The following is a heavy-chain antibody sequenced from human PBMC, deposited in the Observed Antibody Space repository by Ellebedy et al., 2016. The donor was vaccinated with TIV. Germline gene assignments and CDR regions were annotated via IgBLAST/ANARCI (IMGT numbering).Heavy chain of an antibody. Sequence: GGPLRLSCVASGFSFRSYWMSWVRQAPGKGLEWVANIYQDGSAQYYADSVKGRFTISRDNAKNSLFLQMNRLRVEDTAVYYCARRGSYGDYAVQVNSWFDRWGRGTLVSVSS. D-gene: IGHD4-17*01. CDR1: GFSFRSYW. CDR3: ARRGSYGDYAVQVNSWFDR. J-gene: IGHJ5*02. CDR2: IYQDGSAQ. V-gene: IGHV3-7*01.